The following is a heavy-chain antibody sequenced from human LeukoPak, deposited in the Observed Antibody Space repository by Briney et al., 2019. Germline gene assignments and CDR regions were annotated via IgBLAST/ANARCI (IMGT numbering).Heavy chain of an antibody. CDR2: ISSSNNTI. J-gene: IGHJ4*02. CDR1: GFSFSSYE. D-gene: IGHD3-16*01. Sequence: GGSLRLSCAASGFSFSSYEMHWVRQAPGKGLEWVSYISSSNNTIYYADSVKGRFTISRDNAKNSLYLQMNSLRAEDTAVYYCASSSGSYDYIWRSYKYGDFDYWGQGTLVTVSS. CDR3: ASSSGSYDYIWRSYKYGDFDY. V-gene: IGHV3-48*03.